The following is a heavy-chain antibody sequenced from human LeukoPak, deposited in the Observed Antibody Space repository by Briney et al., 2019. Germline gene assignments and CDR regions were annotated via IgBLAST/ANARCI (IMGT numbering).Heavy chain of an antibody. CDR2: ISPNSGGT. D-gene: IGHD4-23*01. Sequence: APVTVSPTSSGYSLNHYYIHRVCQAPGHGLEWMGWISPNSGGTNYAQNFQDRVTITRDTSITTAYMELSGLTSDDTALYYCARNYVGISKYFAWGGQGTLVTVSS. J-gene: IGHJ1*01. V-gene: IGHV1-2*02. CDR3: ARNYVGISKYFAW. CDR1: GYSLNHYY.